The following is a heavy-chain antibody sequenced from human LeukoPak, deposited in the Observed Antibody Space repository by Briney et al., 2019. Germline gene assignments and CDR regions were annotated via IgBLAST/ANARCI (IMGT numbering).Heavy chain of an antibody. CDR1: GFTFSSYS. D-gene: IGHD2/OR15-2a*01. V-gene: IGHV3-21*01. CDR3: ARQEGSCDSADFDY. J-gene: IGHJ4*02. Sequence: GGSLRLSCAASGFTFSSYSMNWVRQAPGKGLEWVSSISSSSTYIYYADSVKGRFTISRDNAKNSLYLQMNSLRAEDTAVYYCARQEGSCDSADFDYWGQGTLVAVSS. CDR2: ISSSSTYI.